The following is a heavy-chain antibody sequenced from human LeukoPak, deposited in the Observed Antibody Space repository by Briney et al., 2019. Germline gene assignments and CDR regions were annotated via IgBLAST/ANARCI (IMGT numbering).Heavy chain of an antibody. Sequence: NPSETLSLTCTVSGGSISSYYWSWIRQPPGKGLEWIGYIYYSGSANYNPSLKSRVTISVDTSKNQFSLKLSSVTAADTAVYYCARVGTSDAFDIWGQGTMVTVSS. CDR3: ARVGTSDAFDI. D-gene: IGHD6-6*01. CDR1: GGSISSYY. V-gene: IGHV4-59*08. J-gene: IGHJ3*02. CDR2: IYYSGSA.